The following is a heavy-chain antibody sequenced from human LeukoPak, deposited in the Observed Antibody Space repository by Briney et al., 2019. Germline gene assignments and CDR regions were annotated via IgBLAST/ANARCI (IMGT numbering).Heavy chain of an antibody. D-gene: IGHD3-22*01. CDR3: AKTLYDSSGYYSVQHFDY. Sequence: GGSLRLSCAASGLTFSSHWMHWVRQAPGQGLEWVSAVSGSGGTTYYADSVKGRFTISRDNSKNTLYLQMNSPRAEDTAVYYCAKTLYDSSGYYSVQHFDYWGQGTLVTVSS. CDR1: GLTFSSHW. J-gene: IGHJ4*02. V-gene: IGHV3-23*01. CDR2: VSGSGGTT.